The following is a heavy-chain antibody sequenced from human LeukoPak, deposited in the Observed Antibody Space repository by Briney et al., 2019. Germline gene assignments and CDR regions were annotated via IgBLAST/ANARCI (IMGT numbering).Heavy chain of an antibody. CDR1: GYTFTSYG. D-gene: IGHD6-19*01. V-gene: IGHV1-2*02. CDR3: ARDSCGGGGCHYWYFDL. Sequence: ASVKVSCKASGYTFTSYGISWVRQAPGQGLEWMGYIHPNSGATNYAQKFQGRVTMTRDTPISTASMELSGLKPDDTAVYYCARDSCGGGGCHYWYFDLWGRGTLVTVSS. J-gene: IGHJ2*01. CDR2: IHPNSGAT.